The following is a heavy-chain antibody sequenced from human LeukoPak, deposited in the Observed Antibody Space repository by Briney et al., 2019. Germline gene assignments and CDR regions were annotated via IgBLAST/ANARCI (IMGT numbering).Heavy chain of an antibody. CDR1: GDSITSGGYY. V-gene: IGHV4-31*03. CDR2: IYKTGST. Sequence: SETLSPTCTVSGDSITSGGYYWSWIRQRPGKGLEWIGYIYKTGSTYYNPSLKSRVTMSVDTSGNQFSLKLNSVTAADTAVYYCARDVLRWGQGTLVTVSS. CDR3: ARDVLR. J-gene: IGHJ4*02.